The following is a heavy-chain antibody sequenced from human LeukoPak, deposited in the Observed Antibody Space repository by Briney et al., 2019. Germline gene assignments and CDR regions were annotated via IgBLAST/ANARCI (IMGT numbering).Heavy chain of an antibody. V-gene: IGHV3-23*01. Sequence: GGSLRLSCAASGFIFSSYAMSWVRQAPGKGLEWVSAISGSGSSTYYADSVKGHFTISRDNSKNTLFLQMNSPRAEDTAVYYCAARHRYSSSWTFDYWGQGTLVTVSS. CDR3: AARHRYSSSWTFDY. CDR2: ISGSGSST. J-gene: IGHJ4*02. CDR1: GFIFSSYA. D-gene: IGHD6-13*01.